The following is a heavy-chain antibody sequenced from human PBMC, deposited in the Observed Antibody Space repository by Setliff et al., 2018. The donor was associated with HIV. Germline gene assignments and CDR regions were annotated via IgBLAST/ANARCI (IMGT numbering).Heavy chain of an antibody. V-gene: IGHV4-39*01. CDR2: IYFSGRT. Sequence: SETLPLTCTVFGGSISSSSYYRGWIRQPLGKGLEWIGSIYFSGRTYYNPSLKSRVTMSVDTSKHQFSLNLNSVTAADTAVYFCATSEWELIDFDYRGQGTLVTVSS. J-gene: IGHJ4*02. CDR3: ATSEWELIDFDY. D-gene: IGHD1-26*01. CDR1: GGSISSSSYY.